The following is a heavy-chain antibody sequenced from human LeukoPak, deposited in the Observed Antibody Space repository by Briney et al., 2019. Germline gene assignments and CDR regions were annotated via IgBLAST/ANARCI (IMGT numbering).Heavy chain of an antibody. CDR2: ISSSSSYI. D-gene: IGHD3-22*01. CDR3: ARVPRSHYYDSSGSYFEY. CDR1: GFTFSSYS. V-gene: IGHV3-21*01. J-gene: IGHJ4*02. Sequence: GGSLRLSCAASGFTFSSYSMNWVRQAPGKGLEWVSSISSSSSYIYYADSVKGRFTISRDNAKNSLYLQMNSLRAEDTAVYYCARVPRSHYYDSSGSYFEYWGQGTLVTVSS.